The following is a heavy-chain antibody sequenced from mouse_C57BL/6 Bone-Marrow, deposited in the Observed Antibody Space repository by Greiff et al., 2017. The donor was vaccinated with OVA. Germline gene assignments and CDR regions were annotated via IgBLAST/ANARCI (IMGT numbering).Heavy chain of an antibody. CDR2: ISNGGGST. V-gene: IGHV5-12*01. J-gene: IGHJ1*03. D-gene: IGHD1-1*01. Sequence: EVKLMESGGGLVQPGGSLKLSCAASGFTFSDYYMYWVRQTPEKRLEWVAYISNGGGSTYYPDTVKGRFTISRDNAKNTLYLQMSRLKSEDTAMYYCARQRRYGSSYGYFDVWGTGTTVTVSS. CDR3: ARQRRYGSSYGYFDV. CDR1: GFTFSDYY.